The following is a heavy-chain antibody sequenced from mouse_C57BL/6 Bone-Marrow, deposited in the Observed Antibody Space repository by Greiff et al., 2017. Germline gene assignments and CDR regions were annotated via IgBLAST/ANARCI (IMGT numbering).Heavy chain of an antibody. D-gene: IGHD1-1*02. V-gene: IGHV5-17*01. J-gene: IGHJ4*01. CDR2: ISSGSSTI. Sequence: EVHLVESGGGLVKPGGSLKLSCAASGFTFSDYGMHWVRQAPEKGLEWVAYISSGSSTIYYADKVKGRFTISRDNAKNTLFLQMTSLRSEDTAMYYCARVGGCYAMDYWGQGTSVTVSS. CDR3: ARVGGCYAMDY. CDR1: GFTFSDYG.